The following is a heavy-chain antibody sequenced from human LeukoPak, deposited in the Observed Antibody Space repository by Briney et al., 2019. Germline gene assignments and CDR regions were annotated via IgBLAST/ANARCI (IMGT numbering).Heavy chain of an antibody. CDR1: GFTFRTSS. V-gene: IGHV3-48*01. CDR3: AKVTSPPGYSSGWWTFDY. D-gene: IGHD6-19*01. J-gene: IGHJ4*02. Sequence: GGSLRLSCEASGFTFRTSSMNWVRQAPGRGLEWVSYINSRSDTIYYADSVKGRFTISRDNAKNSLYLQMNSLRAEDTAVYYCAKVTSPPGYSSGWWTFDYWGQGTLVTVSS. CDR2: INSRSDTI.